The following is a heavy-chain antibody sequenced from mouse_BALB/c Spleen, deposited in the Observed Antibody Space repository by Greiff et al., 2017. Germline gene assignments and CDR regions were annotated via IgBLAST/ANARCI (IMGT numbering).Heavy chain of an antibody. D-gene: IGHD2-14*01. CDR2: ISSGSSTI. V-gene: IGHV5-17*02. CDR1: GFTFTSFG. CDR3: ARSVRTYAMDY. J-gene: IGHJ4*01. Sequence: EVMLEESGGGLVQPGGSWKLSCAASGFTFTSFGMHWVRQAPEKGLEWVAYISSGSSTIYYADTVKGRFTITRDNPDNTLFLQMTSLRSEDTAMYYCARSVRTYAMDYWGQGTSVTVSS.